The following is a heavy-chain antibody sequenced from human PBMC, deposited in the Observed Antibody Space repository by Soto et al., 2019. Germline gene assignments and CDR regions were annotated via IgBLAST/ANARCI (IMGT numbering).Heavy chain of an antibody. Sequence: PGGSLRLSCAASGFTFSGYTMNWVRQAPGKGLEWVAVIGNSGDCTHYADSVKGRFTISRDNSKNTLYLQMESLRAEDTAVYYCVKDVWDYWGQGVMVTVSS. D-gene: IGHD2-21*01. J-gene: IGHJ4*02. CDR2: IGNSGDCT. CDR3: VKDVWDY. V-gene: IGHV3-23*01. CDR1: GFTFSGYT.